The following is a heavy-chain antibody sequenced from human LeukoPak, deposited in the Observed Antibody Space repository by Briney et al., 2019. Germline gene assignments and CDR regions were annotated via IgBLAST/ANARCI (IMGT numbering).Heavy chain of an antibody. CDR2: INAGSGNT. CDR1: GYTFTSYA. CDR3: ARDGIAVAVTFDY. Sequence: ASVKVSCKASGYTFTSYAMHWVRQAPGQRLEWMGWINAGSGNTKYSQKFQGRVTITRDTSASTAYMELSSLRSEDTAVYYCARDGIAVAVTFDYWGQGTLVTVSS. V-gene: IGHV1-3*01. D-gene: IGHD6-19*01. J-gene: IGHJ4*02.